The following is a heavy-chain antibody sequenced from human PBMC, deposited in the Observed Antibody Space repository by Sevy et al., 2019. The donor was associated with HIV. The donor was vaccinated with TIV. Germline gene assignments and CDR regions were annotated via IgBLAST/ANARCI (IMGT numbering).Heavy chain of an antibody. Sequence: GGSLRLSCVASGFTFSSYAMNWVRQAPGKGLEWVANIKQDGSEKYYVDSVKGRFTISRDNAKNSLYLQMNSLRAEDTAVYYCARDRYYYGMDVWGQGTTVTVSS. CDR3: ARDRYYYGMDV. J-gene: IGHJ6*02. CDR1: GFTFSSYA. V-gene: IGHV3-7*01. CDR2: IKQDGSEK.